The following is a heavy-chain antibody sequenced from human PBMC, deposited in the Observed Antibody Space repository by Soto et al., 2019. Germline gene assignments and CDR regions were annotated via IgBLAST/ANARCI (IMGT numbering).Heavy chain of an antibody. D-gene: IGHD6-13*01. CDR3: AKGMVPAQ. J-gene: IGHJ4*02. Sequence: EVHLLESGGGFVQPGGSLRLSCAASGFSFRQYAMIWVRQAPGKGLEWVSAITATGTHYADSVKGRFTISRDSSKSTLYLDINNLRVEDTAVYYCAKGMVPAQWGQGTLITVSS. V-gene: IGHV3-23*01. CDR2: ITATGT. CDR1: GFSFRQYA.